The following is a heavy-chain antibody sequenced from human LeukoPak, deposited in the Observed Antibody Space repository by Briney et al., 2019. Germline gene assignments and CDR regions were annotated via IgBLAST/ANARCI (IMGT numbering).Heavy chain of an antibody. D-gene: IGHD6-13*01. CDR1: GFTFSSYS. V-gene: IGHV3-48*04. Sequence: GGSLRLSCAASGFTFSSYSMNWVRQAPGKGLEWVSYISSSGSTIYYADSVKGRFTISRDNAKNSLYLQMNSLRAEDTAVYYCARVGAAAAPYYFDYWGQGTLVTVSS. CDR3: ARVGAAAAPYYFDY. J-gene: IGHJ4*02. CDR2: ISSSGSTI.